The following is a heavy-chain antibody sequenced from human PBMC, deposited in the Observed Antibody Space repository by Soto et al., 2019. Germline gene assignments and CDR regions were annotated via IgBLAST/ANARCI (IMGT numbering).Heavy chain of an antibody. Sequence: EVQLVESGGGLVQPGGSLRLSCAASGFTFSSYWMSWVRQAPGKGLEWVANIKQDGSEKYYVDSVKGRFTISRDNAKNSLYLQMNSLRAEDTAVYYCARSFYYYDSRGYYRRVGWGSYYYGMDVWGQGTTVTVSS. CDR2: IKQDGSEK. CDR3: ARSFYYYDSRGYYRRVGWGSYYYGMDV. D-gene: IGHD3-22*01. V-gene: IGHV3-7*05. CDR1: GFTFSSYW. J-gene: IGHJ6*02.